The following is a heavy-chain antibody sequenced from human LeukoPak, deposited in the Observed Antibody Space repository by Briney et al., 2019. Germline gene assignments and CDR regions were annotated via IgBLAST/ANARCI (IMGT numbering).Heavy chain of an antibody. CDR1: GFTFSSYA. Sequence: GGSLRLSCPASGFTFSSYAMSWVRQAPGKGLEWVSAISGSGGSTYYADSVKGRFTISRDNSKNTLYLQMNSLRAEDTAVYYCAKDRSGIAAAGIDAFDIWGQGTMVTVSS. J-gene: IGHJ3*02. CDR2: ISGSGGST. CDR3: AKDRSGIAAAGIDAFDI. V-gene: IGHV3-23*01. D-gene: IGHD6-13*01.